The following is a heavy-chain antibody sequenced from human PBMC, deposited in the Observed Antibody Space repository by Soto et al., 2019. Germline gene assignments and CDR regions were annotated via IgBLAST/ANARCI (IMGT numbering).Heavy chain of an antibody. V-gene: IGHV4-39*01. J-gene: IGHJ5*01. Sequence: SETLSLTCLVSGGSISNSSYYWGWIRQPPGKGLEWIGSIYYSGSTYDNPSRKSRVTISVDTSKNQFSLKLSSVTAADTAVYYCARHFSAYRNWFDSWGPGTVATFSS. CDR1: GGSISNSSYY. D-gene: IGHD2-2*01. CDR2: IYYSGST. CDR3: ARHFSAYRNWFDS.